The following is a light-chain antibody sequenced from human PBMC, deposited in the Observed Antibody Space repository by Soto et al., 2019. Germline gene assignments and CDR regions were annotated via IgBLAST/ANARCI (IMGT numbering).Light chain of an antibody. CDR2: EVS. Sequence: QSVLTQPASVSGSPGQSITISCTGTSSDVGGYNYVSWYQQHPGKAPKLMIYEVSNRPLGVSNRFSGSKSGNTASLTISGLXAEDEADYYCTSYTSSSTLDVFGTGTKVTLL. J-gene: IGLJ1*01. CDR1: SSDVGGYNY. V-gene: IGLV2-14*01. CDR3: TSYTSSSTLDV.